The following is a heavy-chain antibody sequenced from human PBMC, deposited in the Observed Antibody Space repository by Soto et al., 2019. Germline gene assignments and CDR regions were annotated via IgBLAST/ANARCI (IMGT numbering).Heavy chain of an antibody. CDR2: IYHSGST. J-gene: IGHJ5*02. CDR1: GYSISSGYY. D-gene: IGHD2-8*01. CDR3: AMQGDIVLMVYAIGFDP. V-gene: IGHV4-38-2*01. Sequence: PSETLSLTCAVSGYSISSGYYWGWIRQPPGKGLEWIGSIYHSGSTYYNPSLKSRVTISVDTSKNQFSLKLSSVTAADTAVYYCAMQGDIVLMVYAIGFDPWGQGTLVTVSS.